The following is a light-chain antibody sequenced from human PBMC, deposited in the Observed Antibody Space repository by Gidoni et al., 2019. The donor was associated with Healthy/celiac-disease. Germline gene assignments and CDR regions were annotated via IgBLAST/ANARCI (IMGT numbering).Light chain of an antibody. CDR1: QGISSW. J-gene: IGKJ1*01. V-gene: IGKV1-12*02. CDR3: QQANSFPLT. Sequence: DIQMKQSPSSVSASVGDRVTITCRASQGISSWLAWYQQQPGKAPKLLISAASRLQIGVPSRFRVSGSGTYFTLTIIRLHPEDFATYYCQQANSFPLTFGQGTKVEIK. CDR2: AAS.